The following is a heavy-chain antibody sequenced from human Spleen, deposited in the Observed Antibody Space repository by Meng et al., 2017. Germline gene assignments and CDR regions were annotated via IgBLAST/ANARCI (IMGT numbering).Heavy chain of an antibody. V-gene: IGHV1-18*01. CDR3: ARGARSSLPDY. J-gene: IGHJ4*02. CDR2: ISAYSGET. CDR1: GFTFVNYG. D-gene: IGHD2-2*01. Sequence: QVQMVQSGAEVKRPGASVKISCKTSGFTFVNYGISWLRQTPGQGLEWMGWISAYSGETKYSQRLQGRVTMTTDTSTSTVYMELRSLRSDDTAVYYCARGARSSLPDYWGQGTLVTVSS.